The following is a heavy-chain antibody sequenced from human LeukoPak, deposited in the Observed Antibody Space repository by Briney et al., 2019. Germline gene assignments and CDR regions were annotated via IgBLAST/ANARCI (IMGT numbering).Heavy chain of an antibody. CDR3: ARAFRVII. J-gene: IGHJ4*02. V-gene: IGHV4-39*07. Sequence: ASETLSLTCTVSGGSISSSSYYWGWIRQPPGKGLEWIGSIYYSGSTYYNPSLKSRVTISVDTSKNQFSLKLSSVTAADTAVYYCARAFRVIIWGQGTLVTVSS. D-gene: IGHD2/OR15-2a*01. CDR2: IYYSGST. CDR1: GGSISSSSYY.